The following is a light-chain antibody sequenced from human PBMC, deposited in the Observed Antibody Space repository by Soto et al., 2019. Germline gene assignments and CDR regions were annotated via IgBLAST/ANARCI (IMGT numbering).Light chain of an antibody. CDR1: QSVSSSY. CDR3: QQYGSSPPYT. CDR2: GAS. J-gene: IGKJ2*01. V-gene: IGKV3-20*01. Sequence: EIVLTQSPGTLSLSPGERATLSCRASQSVSSSYLAWYQQKPGQAPRLLIYGASSRATGIPDRFSGSGSGKDFTLTISRREPEDCAVYYCQQYGSSPPYTVGQGTKLEIQ.